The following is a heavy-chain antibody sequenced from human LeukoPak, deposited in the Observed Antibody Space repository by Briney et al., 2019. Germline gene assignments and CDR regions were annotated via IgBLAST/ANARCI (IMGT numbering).Heavy chain of an antibody. Sequence: SETLSLTCTVSGGSISSSSYYWGWIRQPPGKGLEWIGSIYYSGSTYYNPSLKSRVTISVDTSKNQFSLKLSSVTAADTAVYYCARATQQLGPFDYWGQGTLVTVSS. CDR3: ARATQQLGPFDY. D-gene: IGHD6-13*01. CDR1: GGSISSSSYY. J-gene: IGHJ4*02. CDR2: IYYSGST. V-gene: IGHV4-39*07.